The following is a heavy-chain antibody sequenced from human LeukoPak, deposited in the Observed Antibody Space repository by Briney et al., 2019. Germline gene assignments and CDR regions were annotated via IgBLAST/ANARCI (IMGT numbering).Heavy chain of an antibody. CDR2: IYYSGST. V-gene: IGHV4-59*08. D-gene: IGHD2-2*01. CDR3: ARFSSSTSPLGY. Sequence: SETLSLTCTVSGGSISSYYWSWIRQPPGKGLEWIGYIYYSGSTNYNPSLKSRVTISVDTSKNQFSLKLSSVTAADTAVYYCARFSSSTSPLGYWGQGTLVTVSS. J-gene: IGHJ4*02. CDR1: GGSISSYY.